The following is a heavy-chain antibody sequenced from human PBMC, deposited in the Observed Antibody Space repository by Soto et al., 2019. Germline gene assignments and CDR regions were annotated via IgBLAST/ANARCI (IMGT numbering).Heavy chain of an antibody. CDR3: VTAGPVTGTGGFEN. V-gene: IGHV3-7*05. Sequence: EVNLLESGGGMVQPAGSLRLSCVGSGFTFSDYWMKWVRQAPGRGLEWVANVKNDESSKNYMDSVKGRFTISRDNAQNILYLQMTNLRAEDTALYYCVTAGPVTGTGGFENWGQGILVTVS. CDR1: GFTFSDYW. CDR2: VKNDESSK. J-gene: IGHJ4*02. D-gene: IGHD2-8*02.